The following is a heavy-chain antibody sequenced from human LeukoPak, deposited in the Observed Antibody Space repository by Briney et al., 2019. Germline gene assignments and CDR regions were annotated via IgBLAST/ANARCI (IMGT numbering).Heavy chain of an antibody. D-gene: IGHD6-6*01. J-gene: IGHJ4*02. CDR3: ARGRFGSSSSFDY. V-gene: IGHV4-59*07. Sequence: PSDTLSLTCTVSSGSISTFYWNWIRQPPGKGLEWIGYIYYSGSTNYNPSLRSRVTILVDTSKNQFSLKLTSVTAADTAVYYCARGRFGSSSSFDYWGQGNLVTVSS. CDR2: IYYSGST. CDR1: SGSISTFY.